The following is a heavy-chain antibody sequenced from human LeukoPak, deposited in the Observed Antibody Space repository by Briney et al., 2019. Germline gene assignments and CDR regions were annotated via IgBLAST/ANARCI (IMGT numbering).Heavy chain of an antibody. CDR3: ARCHGYSSSCRGDY. D-gene: IGHD6-13*01. CDR1: GYTFTGYY. CDR2: INPNSGGT. Sequence: ASVKVSCKASGYTFTGYYMHWVRQAPGQGLEWMGWINPNSGGTNYAQKFQGRVTMTRGTSISTAYMELSRLRSDDTAVYYCARCHGYSSSCRGDYWGQGTLVTVSS. J-gene: IGHJ4*02. V-gene: IGHV1-2*02.